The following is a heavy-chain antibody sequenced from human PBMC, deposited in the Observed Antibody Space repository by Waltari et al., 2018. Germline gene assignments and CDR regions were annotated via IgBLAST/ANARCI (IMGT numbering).Heavy chain of an antibody. D-gene: IGHD3-3*01. CDR2: ITGGGDNT. V-gene: IGHV3-23*04. J-gene: IGHJ4*02. CDR3: AKVPYYDFWTGYFFFDL. CDR1: GFSFSNYA. Sequence: EVQLVESGGGSVQSGGSLRLSCEGSGFSFSNYAMSWVRQAPGKGLEWVSSITGGGDNTYDADSVRGQFTISRDNSKNTLSLQMNSLRAEDTATYYCAKVPYYDFWTGYFFFDLWGQGTLVSVSS.